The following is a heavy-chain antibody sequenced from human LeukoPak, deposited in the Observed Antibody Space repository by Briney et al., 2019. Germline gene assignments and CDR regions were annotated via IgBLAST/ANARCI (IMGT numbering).Heavy chain of an antibody. Sequence: PSETLSLTCTVSGGSITSGDYYWSWLRQPPGKGLEWIGYIYCSGRTYYNPSLKSRVSISVDTSKNQFSLKLSSVTAADTAVYYCARVYDFWSGYSFGAFNIWGQGTMVTVSS. CDR2: IYCSGRT. J-gene: IGHJ3*02. CDR1: GGSITSGDYY. D-gene: IGHD3-3*01. CDR3: ARVYDFWSGYSFGAFNI. V-gene: IGHV4-30-4*01.